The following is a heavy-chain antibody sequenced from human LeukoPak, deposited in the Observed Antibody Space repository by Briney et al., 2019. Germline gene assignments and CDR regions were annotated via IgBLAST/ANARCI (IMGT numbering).Heavy chain of an antibody. CDR2: ISSSGSTI. J-gene: IGHJ4*02. V-gene: IGHV3-48*03. D-gene: IGHD3-9*01. Sequence: GGSLRLSCAASGFTFSSYEMNWVRQAPGKGLEWVSYISSSGSTIYYADSVKGRFTISRGNAKNSLYLQMNSLRAEDTALYYCARGLRYFDWFLFDYWGQGTLVTVSS. CDR3: ARGLRYFDWFLFDY. CDR1: GFTFSSYE.